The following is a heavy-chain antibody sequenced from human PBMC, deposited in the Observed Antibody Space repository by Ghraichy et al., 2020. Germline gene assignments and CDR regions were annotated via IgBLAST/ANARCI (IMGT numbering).Heavy chain of an antibody. J-gene: IGHJ4*02. CDR2: IYYSGST. V-gene: IGHV4-59*01. Sequence: SQTLSLTCTVSGGSISSYYWSWIRQPPGKGLEWIGYIYYSGSTNYNPSLKSRVTISVDTSKNQFSLKLSSVTAADTAVYYCARGDCSGGSCYSDYWGQGTLVTVSS. CDR1: GGSISSYY. D-gene: IGHD2-15*01. CDR3: ARGDCSGGSCYSDY.